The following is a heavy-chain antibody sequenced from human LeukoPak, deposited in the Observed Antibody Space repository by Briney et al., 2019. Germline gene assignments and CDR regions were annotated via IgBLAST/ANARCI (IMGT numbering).Heavy chain of an antibody. J-gene: IGHJ3*02. Sequence: PGRSLRLSCAASGFTFSSYGMHWVRQAPGKGLEWVALISYDGTKTYYADSVKGRFTISRDNSKNTLYLQMNSLGAEDTAVYYCARPYLGFYAAFDIWGQGTMVTVSS. CDR2: ISYDGTKT. D-gene: IGHD3-16*01. V-gene: IGHV3-30*03. CDR1: GFTFSSYG. CDR3: ARPYLGFYAAFDI.